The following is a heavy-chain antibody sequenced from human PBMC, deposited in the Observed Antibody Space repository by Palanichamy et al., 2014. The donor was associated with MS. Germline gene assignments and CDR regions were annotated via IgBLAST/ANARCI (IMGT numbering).Heavy chain of an antibody. V-gene: IGHV1-3*01. D-gene: IGHD3-10*01. Sequence: QVQLVQSGAEVKKPGASVKVSCKVSGYRFSDYAIHWVRQAPGQRLEWMGWINPGNGKRKYSEEFQGRVTITRDTSASTGYMELSSLSSEDTAVYYCLRITSGRHFGDWGQGTRVTVSS. CDR3: LRITSGRHFGD. CDR2: INPGNGKR. CDR1: GYRFSDYA. J-gene: IGHJ4*02.